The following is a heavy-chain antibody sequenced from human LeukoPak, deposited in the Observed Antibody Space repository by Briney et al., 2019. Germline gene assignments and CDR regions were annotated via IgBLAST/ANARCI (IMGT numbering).Heavy chain of an antibody. CDR3: ARAGAAGYILDY. Sequence: GGSLRLSCAASGFTFSSYGMHWVRQAPGKGLEWVAVISYDGSNKYYADSVKGRFTISRDNSKNTLYLQMNSLRAEDTAVYYCARAGAAGYILDYWGQGTLVTVSS. J-gene: IGHJ4*02. V-gene: IGHV3-30*03. CDR1: GFTFSSYG. D-gene: IGHD5-24*01. CDR2: ISYDGSNK.